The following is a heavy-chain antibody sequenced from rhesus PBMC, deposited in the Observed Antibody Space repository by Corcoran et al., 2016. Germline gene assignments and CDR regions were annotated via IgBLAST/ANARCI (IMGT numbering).Heavy chain of an antibody. V-gene: IGHV4-147*01. Sequence: QVQLQDAGPGLVKPSETLSLTCAGSGSSLSWNYWSWISLPPGKGLEWIGYIYGSSGSTCYSPSLKSRVTLSTDTSRNQFSLKLSSVTAADTAVYYCARGGGNYRYDYWGQGVLVTVSS. CDR1: GSSLSWNY. CDR3: ARGGGNYRYDY. CDR2: IYGSSGST. D-gene: IGHD1-44*01. J-gene: IGHJ4*01.